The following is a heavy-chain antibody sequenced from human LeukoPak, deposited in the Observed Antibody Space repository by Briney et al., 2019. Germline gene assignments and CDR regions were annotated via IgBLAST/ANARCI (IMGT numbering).Heavy chain of an antibody. CDR1: VGTFSSYS. V-gene: IGHV1-69*05. Sequence: SVKVSCKASVGTFSSYSFSWVRQTPGQGLEWMGRIIPIFGTANYAQKFHGRVAISTDESTSTAYMELSSLRSEDTAVYFCARTRITMFGVVTEADYWGQGTLVTVSS. CDR3: ARTRITMFGVVTEADY. CDR2: IIPIFGTA. J-gene: IGHJ4*02. D-gene: IGHD3-3*01.